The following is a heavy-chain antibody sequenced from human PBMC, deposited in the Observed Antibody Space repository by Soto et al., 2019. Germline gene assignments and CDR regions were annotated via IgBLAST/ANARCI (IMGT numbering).Heavy chain of an antibody. Sequence: QVHLGQSGAEVKKPGSSVKVSCRASGCTFSRSSIAWVRQAPGQGLEWMGGIAPLYGTANYAQRLQGRVTITAHESTGTAYMELSGLRAEDTAVYYCAREIRYYGSGIFDSWGQGTLVIVSA. CDR3: AREIRYYGSGIFDS. D-gene: IGHD3-10*01. J-gene: IGHJ4*02. CDR2: IAPLYGTA. CDR1: GCTFSRSS. V-gene: IGHV1-69*01.